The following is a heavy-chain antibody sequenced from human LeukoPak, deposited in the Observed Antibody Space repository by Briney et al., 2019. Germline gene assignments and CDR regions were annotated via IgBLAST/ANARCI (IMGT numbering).Heavy chain of an antibody. CDR1: GGTFSSYA. CDR2: IIPIFGTA. Sequence: ASVKVSCKASGGTFSSYAISWVRQAPGQGLEWMGGIIPIFGTANYAQKFQGRVTMTRDTSISTAYMELSRLRSDDTAVYYCARVPNNSDAFDIWGQGTMVTVSS. D-gene: IGHD1-1*01. J-gene: IGHJ3*02. CDR3: ARVPNNSDAFDI. V-gene: IGHV1-69*05.